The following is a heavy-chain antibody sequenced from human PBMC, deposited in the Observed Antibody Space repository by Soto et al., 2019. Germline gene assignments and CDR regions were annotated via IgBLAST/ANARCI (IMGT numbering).Heavy chain of an antibody. CDR3: ARQGIYCSSTSCYVRSYYYYYMDV. CDR1: GVSISSYC. D-gene: IGHD2-2*01. CDR2: IYYSGST. J-gene: IGHJ6*03. V-gene: IGHV4-59*08. Sequence: SETLSLTCTVSGVSISSYCWFWIRQHQGKGLEWIGYIYYSGSTYYNPSLKSRVTISVDTSKNQFSLKLSSVTAADTAVYYCARQGIYCSSTSCYVRSYYYYYMDVWGKGTTVTVSS.